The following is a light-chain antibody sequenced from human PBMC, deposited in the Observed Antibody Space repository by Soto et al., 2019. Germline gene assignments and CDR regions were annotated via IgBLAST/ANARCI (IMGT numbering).Light chain of an antibody. J-gene: IGKJ1*01. CDR3: QQYYSTPRT. V-gene: IGKV1-5*03. CDR2: KAS. Sequence: DIQMTQSPSTLSASVGDRVTITCRASQSIDSWLAWYQQKPGKAPKLLMYKASSLESGVPSRFSGSGSETEFTLTISSLQAEDVALYYCQQYYSTPRTFGHGTKVDIK. CDR1: QSIDSW.